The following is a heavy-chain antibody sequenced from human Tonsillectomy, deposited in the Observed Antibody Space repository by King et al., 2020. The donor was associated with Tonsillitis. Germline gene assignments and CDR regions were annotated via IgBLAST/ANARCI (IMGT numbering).Heavy chain of an antibody. D-gene: IGHD2-15*01. CDR2: IKTKTDDGPT. Sequence: VQLVESGGGLVEPGGSLRLSCAASGFTFNKAWMSWVRQAPGKGLEWVGRIKTKTDDGPTDYAAPVKGRFTTSRDDSKNMLYLQMSSLKTEDTAVYYCTTERSGGSCYFQNWGQGTLVTVPS. V-gene: IGHV3-15*01. CDR3: TTERSGGSCYFQN. J-gene: IGHJ4*02. CDR1: GFTFNKAW.